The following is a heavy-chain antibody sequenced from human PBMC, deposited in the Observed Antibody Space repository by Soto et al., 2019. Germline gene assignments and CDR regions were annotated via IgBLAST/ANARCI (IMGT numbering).Heavy chain of an antibody. CDR3: ARVSGYPNYYGMDV. V-gene: IGHV5-10-1*01. CDR1: GYSFTSDW. J-gene: IGHJ6*02. D-gene: IGHD3-22*01. Sequence: GESLKISCNGSGYSFTSDWITWVRQMPGKGLEWRGKIEPSDSYTNYSPSFQGHVTISADKSISTAYLQWSSLKASDTAMYYCARVSGYPNYYGMDVWGQGTTVTVSS. CDR2: IEPSDSYT.